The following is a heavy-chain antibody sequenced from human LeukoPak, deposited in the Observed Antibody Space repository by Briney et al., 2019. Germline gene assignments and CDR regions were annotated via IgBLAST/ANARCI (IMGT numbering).Heavy chain of an antibody. D-gene: IGHD4-17*01. J-gene: IGHJ6*03. CDR1: GFTFSSYS. Sequence: GGSLRLSCAASGFTFSSYSMNWVRQAPRKGLEWVSSISSSSSYIYYADSVKGRFTISRDNAKNSLYLQMNSLRAEDTAVYYCARGSGPDYGYYYYYMDVWGKGTTVTVSS. CDR2: ISSSSSYI. CDR3: ARGSGPDYGYYYYYMDV. V-gene: IGHV3-21*01.